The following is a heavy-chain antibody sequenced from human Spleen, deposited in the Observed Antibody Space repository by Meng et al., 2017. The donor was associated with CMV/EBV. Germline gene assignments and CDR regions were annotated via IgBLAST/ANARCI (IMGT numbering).Heavy chain of an antibody. CDR1: GFTFSNYW. V-gene: IGHV3-15*01. D-gene: IGHD2-15*01. J-gene: IGHJ4*02. Sequence: LSLTCAASGFTFSNYWMSWVRQAPGKGLEWVGRIKSKTDGGTTDYAAPVKGRFTISRDDSKNTLYLQMNSLRAEDTAVYYCARDPLLLRFDYWGQGTLVTVSS. CDR2: IKSKTDGGTT. CDR3: ARDPLLLRFDY.